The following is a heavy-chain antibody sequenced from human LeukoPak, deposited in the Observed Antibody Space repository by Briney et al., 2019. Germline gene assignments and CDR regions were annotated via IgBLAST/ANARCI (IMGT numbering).Heavy chain of an antibody. CDR2: ISGGSDDI. Sequence: GGSLRLSCAASGFTFNRYSMNWVRQAPGKGLEWVSIISGGSDDIYYADSVKGRFTISRDNAKNSLYLQMNSLRAEDTAVYYCARDHKNGEYWGQGTLVTVPS. J-gene: IGHJ4*02. V-gene: IGHV3-21*01. CDR3: ARDHKNGEY. CDR1: GFTFNRYS.